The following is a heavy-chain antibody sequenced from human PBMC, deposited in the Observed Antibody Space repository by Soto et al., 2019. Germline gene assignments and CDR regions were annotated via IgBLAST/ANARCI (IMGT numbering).Heavy chain of an antibody. CDR2: IHYSGST. D-gene: IGHD2-15*01. CDR1: GGSLSSGGYY. CDR3: AAVGQGWYFDY. V-gene: IGHV4-31*03. J-gene: IGHJ4*02. Sequence: QVQLQESGPGLVKPSQTLSLTCTVSGGSLSSGGYYWTWIRQHPKKGLEWIGNIHYSGSTSDNPSLRSRVTTSVDPCTNRFSPKLNSVTAADTAVYYCAAVGQGWYFDYWGQGTLVTVSS.